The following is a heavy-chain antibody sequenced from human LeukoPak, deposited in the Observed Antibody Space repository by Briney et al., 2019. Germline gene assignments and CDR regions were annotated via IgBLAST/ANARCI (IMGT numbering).Heavy chain of an antibody. CDR1: GFTFSSYG. CDR2: IWYDGSNK. CDR3: ARDRGSYETGQLQH. D-gene: IGHD3-22*01. Sequence: GGSLRLSCAASGFTFSSYGMHWVRQAPGKGLEWVAVIWYDGSNKYYADSVKGRFTISRDNSKNTLYLQKNSLRAEDTAVYYCARDRGSYETGQLQHWGQGTLVTVSS. J-gene: IGHJ1*01. V-gene: IGHV3-33*01.